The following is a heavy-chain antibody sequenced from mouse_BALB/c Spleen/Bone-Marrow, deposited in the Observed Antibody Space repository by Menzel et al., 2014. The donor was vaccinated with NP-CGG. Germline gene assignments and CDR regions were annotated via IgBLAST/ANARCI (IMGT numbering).Heavy chain of an antibody. Sequence: VQLQQSGPDLVKPSQSLSLTCTVTGYSITSGYSWHWIRQFPGNKLEWMGYIHYSGSTNYNPSLKSRISITRDTSKNQCFLQLNSVTTEDTATYYCASSTPVVADGYFDVWGAGTTVTVSS. V-gene: IGHV3-1*02. CDR1: GYSITSGYS. CDR2: IHYSGST. CDR3: ASSTPVVADGYFDV. D-gene: IGHD1-1*01. J-gene: IGHJ1*01.